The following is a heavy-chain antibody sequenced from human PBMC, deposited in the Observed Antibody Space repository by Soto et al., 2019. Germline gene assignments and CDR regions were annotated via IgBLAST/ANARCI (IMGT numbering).Heavy chain of an antibody. CDR2: IYPDQSRA. CDR3: ARRHYDLFTCQRYHLDL. J-gene: IGHJ5*02. V-gene: IGHV5-51*01. CDR1: GYRFSTFW. Sequence: GESLKISCKGSGYRFSTFWIGWVRQMPGKGLEWVATIYPDQSRAMYSPAFQGQVTISVDKSISTAYLQWNSLKDSDTAIYYCARRHYDLFTCQRYHLDLWGLASLVTVSS. D-gene: IGHD3-16*01.